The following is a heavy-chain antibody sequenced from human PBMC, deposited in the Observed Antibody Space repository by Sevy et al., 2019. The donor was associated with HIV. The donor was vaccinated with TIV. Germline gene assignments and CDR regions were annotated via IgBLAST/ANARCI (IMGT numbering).Heavy chain of an antibody. CDR2: ISSGSSTK. CDR3: ARDPPETGPKYSYFMDV. CDR1: GFTLSSHE. J-gene: IGHJ6*03. D-gene: IGHD3-9*01. V-gene: IGHV3-48*03. Sequence: GGSLRLSCEASGFTLSSHEMNWVRQVPGKGWEWVSYISSGSSTKFYTDSVKGRFTISRDNAKNSLYLHMDSLRVEDTAVYYCARDPPETGPKYSYFMDVWGKGTTVTVSS.